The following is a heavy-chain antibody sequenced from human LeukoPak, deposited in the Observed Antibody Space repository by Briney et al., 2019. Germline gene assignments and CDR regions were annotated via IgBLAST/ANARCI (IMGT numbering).Heavy chain of an antibody. D-gene: IGHD6-19*01. CDR1: GFTFSSYA. J-gene: IGHJ4*02. CDR2: ISGSGYST. V-gene: IGHV3-23*01. Sequence: QSGGSLRLSCAASGFTFSSYAMSWVRQAPGKGLEWVSAISGSGYSTNYPDSVKGRFTISRDNSKNTLHLQMNGLRAEDTAVYYCAKDTGVSVAGHYFDYWGQGTLVTVSS. CDR3: AKDTGVSVAGHYFDY.